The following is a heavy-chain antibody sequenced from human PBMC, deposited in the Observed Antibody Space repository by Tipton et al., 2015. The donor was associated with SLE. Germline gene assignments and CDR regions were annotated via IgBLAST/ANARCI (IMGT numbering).Heavy chain of an antibody. Sequence: TLSLTCAVSGYSISSGYYWGWIRQPPGKGLEWIGSIYHSGSTYYNPSLKSRVTISVDTSKNQFSLKLSSVTAADTAVYYCARSYDSSALDYWGQGTLVTVSS. CDR2: IYHSGST. J-gene: IGHJ4*02. CDR3: ARSYDSSALDY. CDR1: GYSISSGYY. D-gene: IGHD3-22*01. V-gene: IGHV4-38-2*01.